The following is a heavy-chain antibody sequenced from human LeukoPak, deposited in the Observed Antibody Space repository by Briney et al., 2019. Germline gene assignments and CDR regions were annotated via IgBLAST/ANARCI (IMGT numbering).Heavy chain of an antibody. V-gene: IGHV3-13*01. J-gene: IGHJ3*02. CDR1: GFTFSSYD. D-gene: IGHD6-19*01. CDR2: IGTAGDT. Sequence: GGSLRLSCAASGFTFSSYDMHWVRQATGKGLEWVSAIGTAGDTYYPGSVKGRFTTSRENAKNSLYLQMNSLRAGDTAVYYCAREGRHSSGWSDAFDIWGQGTMVTVSS. CDR3: AREGRHSSGWSDAFDI.